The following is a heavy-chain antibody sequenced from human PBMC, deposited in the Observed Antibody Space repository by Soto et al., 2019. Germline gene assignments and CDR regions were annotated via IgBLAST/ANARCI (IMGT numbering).Heavy chain of an antibody. Sequence: QVQLVQSGAEVKKPGSSVKVSRKASGGTFSSYTISWVRQAPGQGLEWMGRIIPILGIANYAQKFQGRVTINADKSTSTAYMELSSLRSEDTAVYYCASMGYDILTGYYPNWFDPWGQGTLVTVSS. V-gene: IGHV1-69*02. CDR1: GGTFSSYT. CDR2: IIPILGIA. D-gene: IGHD3-9*01. CDR3: ASMGYDILTGYYPNWFDP. J-gene: IGHJ5*02.